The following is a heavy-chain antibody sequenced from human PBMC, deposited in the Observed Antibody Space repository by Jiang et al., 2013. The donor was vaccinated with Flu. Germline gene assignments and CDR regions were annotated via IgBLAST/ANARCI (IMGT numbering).Heavy chain of an antibody. CDR2: IRSKAYGGTT. CDR3: TSGNYYDSSAVYSYDAFDI. CDR1: GFTFGDYA. Sequence: EVQLLESGGGLVKPGRSLRLSCTASGFTFGDYAMSWFRQAPGKGLEWVGFIRSKAYGGTTEYAASVKGRFTISRDDSKSIAYLQMNSLKTEDTAVYYCTSGNYYDSSAVYSYDAFDIWGQETMVTVSS. D-gene: IGHD3-22*01. J-gene: IGHJ3*02. V-gene: IGHV3-49*05.